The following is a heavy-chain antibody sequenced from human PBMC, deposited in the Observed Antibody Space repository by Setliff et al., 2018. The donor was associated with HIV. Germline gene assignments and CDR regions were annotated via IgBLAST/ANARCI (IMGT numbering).Heavy chain of an antibody. CDR1: GGSISSGGYY. CDR3: AGHGGYSYFYYYYMDV. Sequence: TLSLTCTVSGGSISSGGYYWSWIRQHPGKGLEWIGYIYYSGTTYYNPSLKSRATISVDTSKNQFSLKLTSVTAADTAVYYCAGHGGYSYFYYYYMDVWGKGTTVTVSS. J-gene: IGHJ6*03. D-gene: IGHD4-17*01. CDR2: IYYSGTT. V-gene: IGHV4-31*03.